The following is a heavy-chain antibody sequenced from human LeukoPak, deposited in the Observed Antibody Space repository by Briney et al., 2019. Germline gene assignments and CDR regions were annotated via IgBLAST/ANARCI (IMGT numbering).Heavy chain of an antibody. Sequence: GGSLRLSCAASGFTFSSYWMSWVRQAPGKGLEWVANIKQDGSEKYYVDSVKGRFTISRDNAKNSLYLQMNSLRAEDTAVYYCARVQIYYDFWSGFDYWGQGTLVTVSS. D-gene: IGHD3-3*01. CDR2: IKQDGSEK. CDR1: GFTFSSYW. J-gene: IGHJ4*02. CDR3: ARVQIYYDFWSGFDY. V-gene: IGHV3-7*01.